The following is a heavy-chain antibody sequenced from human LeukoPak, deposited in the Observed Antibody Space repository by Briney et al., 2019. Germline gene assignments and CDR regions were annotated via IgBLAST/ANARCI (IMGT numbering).Heavy chain of an antibody. D-gene: IGHD3-10*01. CDR1: GFTFSSYW. J-gene: IGHJ3*02. CDR2: INSDGSST. Sequence: GGSLRLSCAASGFTFSSYWMHWVRQVTGKGLVGVSRINSDGSSTSYTHSVKARFTIPRENAKNTPYVQMNRLRAEDTAVYYCSTGSGHAFDIWGRGTMVTVSS. V-gene: IGHV3-74*01. CDR3: STGSGHAFDI.